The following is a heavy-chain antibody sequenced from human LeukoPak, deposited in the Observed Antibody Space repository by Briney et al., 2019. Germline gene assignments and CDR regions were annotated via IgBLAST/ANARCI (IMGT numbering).Heavy chain of an antibody. CDR1: GGSISSSSYY. J-gene: IGHJ4*02. D-gene: IGHD5-12*01. Sequence: SETLSLTCTVSGGSISSSSYYWGWIRQPPGTGLEWIGSIYYSGSTYYNPSLKSRVTISVDTSKNQFSLKLSSVTAADTAVYYCARRSLTNIVATTSPFDYWGQGTLVTAS. CDR3: ARRSLTNIVATTSPFDY. V-gene: IGHV4-39*01. CDR2: IYYSGST.